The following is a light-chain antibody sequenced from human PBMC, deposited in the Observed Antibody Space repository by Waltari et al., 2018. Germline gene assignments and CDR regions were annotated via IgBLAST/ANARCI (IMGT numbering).Light chain of an antibody. CDR1: QSVLYSSDNKNY. Sequence: DIVMTQSPDSLAVSLGERATINCKSSQSVLYSSDNKNYLAWYQQKPGQPPKLLIYWASTRESGVPDRFSGSGSGTDFTLTFGSLQAEDVAVFYCQQYYRSPHTFGQGIKLEIK. CDR2: WAS. CDR3: QQYYRSPHT. J-gene: IGKJ2*01. V-gene: IGKV4-1*01.